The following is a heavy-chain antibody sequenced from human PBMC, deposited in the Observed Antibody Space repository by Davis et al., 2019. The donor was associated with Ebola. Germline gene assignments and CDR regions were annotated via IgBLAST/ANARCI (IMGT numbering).Heavy chain of an antibody. J-gene: IGHJ6*04. V-gene: IGHV6-1*01. CDR2: TYYSSKWYN. Sequence: HSQTLSLTCVISGDSVSSLAWNWIRQSPSRGLEWLGRTYYSSKWYNGYAESVKSRINISPDTAKNQFSLHLNSVTPEDTAVYYCARGWLRSGLDVWGKGAAVIVSS. D-gene: IGHD5-12*01. CDR1: GDSVSSLA. CDR3: ARGWLRSGLDV.